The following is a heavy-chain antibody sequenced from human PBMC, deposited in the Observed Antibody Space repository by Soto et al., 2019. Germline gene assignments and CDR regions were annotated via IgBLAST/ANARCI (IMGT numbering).Heavy chain of an antibody. CDR2: FDPEDGET. CDR3: ATASRPKVVSYYYGMDV. D-gene: IGHD2-15*01. CDR1: GYTLTELS. Sequence: ASVKVSCKVSGYTLTELSMHWVRQAPGKGLEWMEGFDPEDGETIYAQKFQGRVTMTEDTSTDTAYMELSSLRSEDTAVYYCATASRPKVVSYYYGMDVWGQGTTVTVSS. J-gene: IGHJ6*02. V-gene: IGHV1-24*01.